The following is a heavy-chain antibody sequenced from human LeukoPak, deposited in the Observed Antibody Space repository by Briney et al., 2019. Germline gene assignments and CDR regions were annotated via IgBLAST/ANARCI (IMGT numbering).Heavy chain of an antibody. CDR3: ARHNGYFDWLPFDY. CDR1: GGSSTGSY. J-gene: IGHJ4*02. CDR2: IIHTGNT. V-gene: IGHV4-34*12. D-gene: IGHD3-9*01. Sequence: PSETLSLTCAVSGGSSTGSYWTWVRHRPGQGLEWIGEIIHTGNTNYNPSLKSRVTISVDTSKNQFSLKLSSVTAADTAVYYCARHNGYFDWLPFDYWGQGTLVTVSS.